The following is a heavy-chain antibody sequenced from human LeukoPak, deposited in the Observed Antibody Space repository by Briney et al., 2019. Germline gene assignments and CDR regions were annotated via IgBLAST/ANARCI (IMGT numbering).Heavy chain of an antibody. CDR2: ISAYNGNT. V-gene: IGHV1-18*04. CDR1: GYTFTGYY. CDR3: ARWRPSYGDYGGNWFDP. Sequence: ASVKVSCKASGYTFTGYYMHWVRQAPGQGLEWMGWISAYNGNTNYAQKLQGRVTMTTDTSTSTAYMELRSLRSDDTAVYYCARWRPSYGDYGGNWFDPWGQGTLVTVSS. D-gene: IGHD4-17*01. J-gene: IGHJ5*02.